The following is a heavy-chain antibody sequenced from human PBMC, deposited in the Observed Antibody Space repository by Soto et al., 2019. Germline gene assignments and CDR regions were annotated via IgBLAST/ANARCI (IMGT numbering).Heavy chain of an antibody. D-gene: IGHD1-7*01. CDR3: ARSDNRNSLYGVDV. V-gene: IGHV4-34*01. Sequence: ISKYPEKGLEWIGEINHRGSSDYNPSLKSRVTISIDASKNHVSLELTSVTAADPAVYYCARSDNRNSLYGVDVWGQGTAVT. J-gene: IGHJ6*02. CDR2: INHRGSS.